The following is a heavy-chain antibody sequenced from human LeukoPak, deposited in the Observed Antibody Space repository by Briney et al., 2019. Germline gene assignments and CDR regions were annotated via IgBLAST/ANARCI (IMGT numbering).Heavy chain of an antibody. V-gene: IGHV3-23*01. CDR1: GFTFSNYA. CDR3: AKRGYCGSSSCTAYFDY. CDR2: ISSSGAAT. D-gene: IGHD2-2*01. Sequence: PGGSLRLSCAASGFTFSNYAMSWVRQAPGKGLEWVSSISSSGAATYYADSVKGRVTISRDTSKNTVYLQMSSLRAEDTAIYYCAKRGYCGSSSCTAYFDYWGQGTLVTVSP. J-gene: IGHJ4*02.